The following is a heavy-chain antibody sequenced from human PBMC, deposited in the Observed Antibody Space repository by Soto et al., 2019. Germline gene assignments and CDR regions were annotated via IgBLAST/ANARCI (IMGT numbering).Heavy chain of an antibody. V-gene: IGHV4-31*03. J-gene: IGHJ5*02. Sequence: QVQLQESGPGLVKPSQNLSLTCPVSGGLISSGGYYLSWVRQHPGKGLEWIGYIYYSGSTYYNPSLKSRVTISVDTSKNQFSVKLSAVTAADTAVYYCASHSYGDGWFDPWGQGTLVTVSS. D-gene: IGHD4-17*01. CDR1: GGLISSGGYY. CDR2: IYYSGST. CDR3: ASHSYGDGWFDP.